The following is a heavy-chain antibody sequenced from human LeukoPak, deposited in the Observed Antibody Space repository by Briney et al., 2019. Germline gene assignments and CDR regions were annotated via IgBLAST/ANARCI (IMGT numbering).Heavy chain of an antibody. V-gene: IGHV3-33*06. D-gene: IGHD2-15*01. CDR3: AKDRYQLLAIEVLLDV. CDR2: IWSDGSNK. Sequence: GRSLRLSCTTSGFIFSAYGMHWVRQAPGKGLEWVALIWSDGSNKYYADSVKGQFTISRDNPTNTLYLQMNSLRAEDTAVYYCAKDRYQLLAIEVLLDVWGKGTTVTVSS. J-gene: IGHJ6*04. CDR1: GFIFSAYG.